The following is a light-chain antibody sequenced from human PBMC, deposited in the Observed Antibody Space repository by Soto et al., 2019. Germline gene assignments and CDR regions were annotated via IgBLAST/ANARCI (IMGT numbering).Light chain of an antibody. CDR1: QSVGSS. CDR2: DVS. CDR3: QQYENWPT. J-gene: IGKJ1*01. V-gene: IGKV3D-15*01. Sequence: VMAQSPGALSLSPGGRAALSCRASQSVGSSLAWYQQKPGQAPRLLIYDVSTRATGIPARFSGSGSGTEFTLTVSSLQSEDFAVYYCQQYENWPTFGQGTKVDI.